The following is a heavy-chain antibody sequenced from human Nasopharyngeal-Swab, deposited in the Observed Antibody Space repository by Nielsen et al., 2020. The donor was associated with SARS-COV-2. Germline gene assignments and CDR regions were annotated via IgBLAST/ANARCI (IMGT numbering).Heavy chain of an antibody. D-gene: IGHD1-1*01. J-gene: IGHJ6*02. CDR3: ARDQRVYTAHQFFYYGMDV. V-gene: IGHV3-23*01. CDR2: ITVSGDAT. CDR1: GFTFNSYV. Sequence: GGSLRLSCAASGFTFNSYVMIWVRQAPGEGLEWVSYITVSGDATNYAESVKGRFTISRDNSKNLLYLQMNSLRTEDTAIYFCARDQRVYTAHQFFYYGMDVWGRGTTVTVSS.